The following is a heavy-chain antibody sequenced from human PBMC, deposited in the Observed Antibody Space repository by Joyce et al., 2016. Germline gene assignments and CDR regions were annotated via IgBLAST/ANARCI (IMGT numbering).Heavy chain of an antibody. J-gene: IGHJ4*02. CDR2: FDPEEGET. D-gene: IGHD3-22*01. CDR3: ATGDDSHYFDS. Sequence: QVHLMQSAAEVKKPGASVRVSCKVSGYTLTHLSVHWVRQILGKGLEWMGGFDPEEGETLYAQSFQGRVTMTEDRSSDTAYMELRSLRSDDMAMYYCATGDDSHYFDSWGQGTLVIVSS. CDR1: GYTLTHLS. V-gene: IGHV1-24*01.